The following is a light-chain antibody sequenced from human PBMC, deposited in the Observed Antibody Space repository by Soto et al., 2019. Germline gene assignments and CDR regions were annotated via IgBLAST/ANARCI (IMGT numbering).Light chain of an antibody. Sequence: DIQMTQSPSTLSASVGDRVTITFRASQSISSWLAWYQQKPGKTPRLLIYDASTLESGVPSRFSGSGSGTEFTLTISSLQPDDFATYYCQQYNSYSRGTFGPGTKVDIK. CDR3: QQYNSYSRGT. CDR2: DAS. J-gene: IGKJ3*01. V-gene: IGKV1-5*01. CDR1: QSISSW.